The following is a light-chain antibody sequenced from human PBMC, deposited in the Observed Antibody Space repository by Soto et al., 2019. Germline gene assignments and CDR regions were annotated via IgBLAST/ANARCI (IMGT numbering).Light chain of an antibody. J-gene: IGKJ5*01. CDR1: QSLSSY. CDR3: QQRSNWPT. CDR2: DAS. Sequence: EIVLTQSQATLSLSPPERAGLXCRASQSLSSYLAWYQQKPGQAPRLLIYDASNRATGIPARFSGSGSGTDFTLTISSLEPEDFAVYYCQQRSNWPTFGQGTRLEI. V-gene: IGKV3-11*01.